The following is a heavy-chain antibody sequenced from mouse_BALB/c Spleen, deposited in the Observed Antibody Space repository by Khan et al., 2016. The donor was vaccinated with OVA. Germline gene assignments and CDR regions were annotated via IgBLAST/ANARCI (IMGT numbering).Heavy chain of an antibody. Sequence: EVQLQESGPSLVKPSQTLSLTCSVTGDSITSGYWSWIRKFPGNKLEYIGYMIYTGYTDYNPSLKSRLAITRHTSKNQYYLQFNSVTTVDTATYCRARATYRYAFAYWGQGTLVTVSA. CDR3: ARATYRYAFAY. D-gene: IGHD2-14*01. CDR2: MIYTGYT. J-gene: IGHJ3*01. CDR1: GDSITSGY. V-gene: IGHV3-8*02.